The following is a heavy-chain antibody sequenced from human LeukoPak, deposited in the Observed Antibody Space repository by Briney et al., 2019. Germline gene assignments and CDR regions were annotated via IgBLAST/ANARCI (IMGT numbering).Heavy chain of an antibody. D-gene: IGHD2-21*01. CDR3: ARGGYSRGSFDY. CDR1: GFTFSSYG. V-gene: IGHV3-48*04. Sequence: GGSLRLSCAASGFTFSSYGMHWVRQAPGKGLEWLSYISSSGSTKYYADSVKGRFTISRDNAKNSLYPQMNSLRAEGTAVYYCARGGYSRGSFDYWGQGTLVTVSS. J-gene: IGHJ4*02. CDR2: ISSSGSTK.